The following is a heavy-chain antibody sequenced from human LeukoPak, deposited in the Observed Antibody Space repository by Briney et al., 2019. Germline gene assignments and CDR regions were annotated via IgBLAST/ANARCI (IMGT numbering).Heavy chain of an antibody. J-gene: IGHJ6*03. CDR2: IKQDGSEK. CDR1: GFTFSSYW. CDR3: ARSTTHPYYNYMDV. D-gene: IGHD4-17*01. V-gene: IGHV3-7*01. Sequence: GGSLRPSCAASGFTFSSYWMSWVRQAPGKGLEWVANIKQDGSEKYYVDSVKGRFTISRDNAKNTLYLQMNSLRVEDTAVYYCARSTTHPYYNYMDVWGKGTTVTLSS.